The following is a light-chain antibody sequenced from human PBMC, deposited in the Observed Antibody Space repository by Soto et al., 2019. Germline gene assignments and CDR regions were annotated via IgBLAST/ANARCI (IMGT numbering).Light chain of an antibody. CDR1: QSVSSSN. V-gene: IGKV3-20*01. Sequence: DIVLTQSPGTLSLSPGERATLSCRASQSVSSSNLAWYQQKPAQAPRLLIYAASRRAPGIPERFSGSGSGTDFTLTISRLEPEDVAVYYCQQYLTSPKTFGQGTKVEIK. CDR3: QQYLTSPKT. CDR2: AAS. J-gene: IGKJ1*01.